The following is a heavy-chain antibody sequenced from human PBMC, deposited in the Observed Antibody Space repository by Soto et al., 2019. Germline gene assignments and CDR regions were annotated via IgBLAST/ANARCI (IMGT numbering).Heavy chain of an antibody. CDR3: ARVHCSGGSCQRGN. J-gene: IGHJ4*02. CDR1: GFTFSSYS. V-gene: IGHV3-21*01. D-gene: IGHD2-15*01. CDR2: ISSSSSYI. Sequence: GGSLRLSCAASGFTFSSYSMNWVRQAPGKGLEWVSSISSSSSYIYYADSVKGRFTISRDNAKNSLYLQMNSLRAEDTAVYYCARVHCSGGSCQRGNWGQGTLVTVSS.